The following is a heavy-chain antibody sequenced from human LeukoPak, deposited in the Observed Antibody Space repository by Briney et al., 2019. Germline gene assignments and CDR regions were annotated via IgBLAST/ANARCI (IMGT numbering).Heavy chain of an antibody. V-gene: IGHV4-59*01. CDR1: GGSISSYY. Sequence: SETLSLNCTVSGGSISSYYWSWIRQPPGKGLEWIGYIYYSGSTNYNPSLKSRVTISVDTSKNQFSLKLSSVTAADTAVYYCARAPRIAAAGPLFVYWGQGTLVTVSS. CDR2: IYYSGST. D-gene: IGHD6-13*01. CDR3: ARAPRIAAAGPLFVY. J-gene: IGHJ4*02.